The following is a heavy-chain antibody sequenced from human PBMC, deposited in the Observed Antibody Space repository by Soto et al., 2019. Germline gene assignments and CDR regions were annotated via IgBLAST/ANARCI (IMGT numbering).Heavy chain of an antibody. J-gene: IGHJ4*02. CDR2: ISWNSGSI. V-gene: IGHV3-9*01. Sequence: SCAASGFTFDDYAMHWVRQAPGKGLEWVSGISWNSGSIGYADSVKGRFTISRDNAKNSLYLQMNSLRAEDTALYYCAKVRGRYFDWFPFDYWGQGTLVTVSS. D-gene: IGHD3-9*01. CDR1: GFTFDDYA. CDR3: AKVRGRYFDWFPFDY.